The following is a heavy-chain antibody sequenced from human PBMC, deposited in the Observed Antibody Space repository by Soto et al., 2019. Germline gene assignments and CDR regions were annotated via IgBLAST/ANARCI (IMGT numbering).Heavy chain of an antibody. V-gene: IGHV3-11*03. CDR1: GFTFSDYY. Sequence: PGGSLRLSCAASGFTFSDYYMSWIRQAPGKGLEWVSYISSSSSYTNYADSVKGRFTISRDNAKNSLYLQMNSLRAEDTAVYYCARYFSKSGGPCLIVYSCQAPLVSVST. J-gene: IGHJ4*02. CDR3: ARYFSKSGGPCLIVY. CDR2: ISSSSSYT. D-gene: IGHD5-12*01.